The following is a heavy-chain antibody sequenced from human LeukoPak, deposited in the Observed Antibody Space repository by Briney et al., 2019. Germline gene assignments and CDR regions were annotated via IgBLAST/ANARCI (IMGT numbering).Heavy chain of an antibody. D-gene: IGHD3-10*01. Sequence: PGGSLRLSCAASGFTFSSYNMNWVRQAPGKGPEWVSSITSSSSYIYYADSVKGRFTISRDNAKNSLYLHINSLRSEDTAVYYCARLGPGMNFFYFDYWGQGTLVTVSS. V-gene: IGHV3-21*01. CDR3: ARLGPGMNFFYFDY. CDR1: GFTFSSYN. J-gene: IGHJ4*02. CDR2: ITSSSSYI.